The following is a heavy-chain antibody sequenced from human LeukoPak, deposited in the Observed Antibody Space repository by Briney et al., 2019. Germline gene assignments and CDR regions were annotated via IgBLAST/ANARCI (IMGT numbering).Heavy chain of an antibody. CDR3: ARDRPGGSSLDY. CDR2: IYYTGNT. CDR1: SDSISSYY. Sequence: SETLSLTCTVSSDSISSYYWSWIRQPPGKGLEWVGYIYYTGNTDYNPSLKSRVTISVDMSKRQFSLRLTSVTAADTAVYYCARDRPGGSSLDYWGQGILVTVSS. J-gene: IGHJ4*02. D-gene: IGHD6-13*01. V-gene: IGHV4-59*01.